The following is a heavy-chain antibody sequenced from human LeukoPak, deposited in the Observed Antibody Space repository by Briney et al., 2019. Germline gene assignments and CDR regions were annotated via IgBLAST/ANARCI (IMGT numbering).Heavy chain of an antibody. J-gene: IGHJ4*02. CDR1: GFTFSPYA. CDR3: AKVSSSGWYSDY. D-gene: IGHD6-19*01. Sequence: QSGGSLRLSCAASGFTFSPYAMNWVRQAPGKGLEWVSGISGSDESTFYADSVKGRFTISRDNFKSTLYLQMNSLRAEDTAVYYCAKVSSSGWYSDYWGQGTLVTVSS. CDR2: ISGSDEST. V-gene: IGHV3-23*01.